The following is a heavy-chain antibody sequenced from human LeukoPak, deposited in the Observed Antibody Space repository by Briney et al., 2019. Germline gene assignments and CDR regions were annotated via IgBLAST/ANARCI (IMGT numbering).Heavy chain of an antibody. CDR1: GFSFSSYG. J-gene: IGHJ5*02. D-gene: IGHD7-27*01. Sequence: PGGSLRLSCAASGFSFSSYGMHWVRQAPGKGLEWVAVIWYDGSKKYYADSVKGRFIISRDNSRNTLYLQMNSLRVEDTAVYYCVRGGLNWGRNMWFDPWGQGTLVTASS. CDR3: VRGGLNWGRNMWFDP. CDR2: IWYDGSKK. V-gene: IGHV3-33*01.